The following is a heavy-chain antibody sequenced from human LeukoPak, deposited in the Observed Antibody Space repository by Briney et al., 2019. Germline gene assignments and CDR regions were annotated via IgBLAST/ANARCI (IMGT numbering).Heavy chain of an antibody. V-gene: IGHV4-34*01. Sequence: SETLSLTCAVYGGSFSGYYWSWIRQPPGKGLEWIGEINHSGSTNYNPSLKSRVTISVDTSKNQFSLKLSSVTAADTAVYYCARSRSSGYYSDYWGQGTLVTVSS. CDR3: ARSRSSGYYSDY. CDR2: INHSGST. CDR1: GGSFSGYY. J-gene: IGHJ4*02. D-gene: IGHD3-22*01.